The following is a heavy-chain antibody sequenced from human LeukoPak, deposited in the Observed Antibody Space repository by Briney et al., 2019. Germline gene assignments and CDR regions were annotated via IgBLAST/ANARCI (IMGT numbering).Heavy chain of an antibody. CDR2: IYYSGST. CDR3: ARRHYDSSLAWFDP. D-gene: IGHD3-22*01. J-gene: IGHJ5*02. CDR1: GGSIDGYY. V-gene: IGHV4-59*01. Sequence: SETLSLTCIVSGGSIDGYYWSWIRQAPGKGLEWIGYIYYSGSTNYNPSLKSRVTISVDTSKNQFSLRLSSVTAADTAMYYCARRHYDSSLAWFDPWGQGTLVTVSS.